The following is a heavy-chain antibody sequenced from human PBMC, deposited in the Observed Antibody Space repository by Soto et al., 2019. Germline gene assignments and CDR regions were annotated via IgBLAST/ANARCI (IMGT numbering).Heavy chain of an antibody. CDR3: ARHISGYCSSTSCYTLTRYYGMGV. J-gene: IGHJ6*02. Sequence: GESLKISCKGSGYSFTSYWIGWVRQMPGKGLEWMGIIYPGDSDTRYSPSFQGQVTISADRSIITAYLQWSSLKALDTGMYYSARHISGYCSSTSCYTLTRYYGMGVWVHGPTVTVSS. D-gene: IGHD2-2*02. V-gene: IGHV5-51*01. CDR2: IYPGDSDT. CDR1: GYSFTSYW.